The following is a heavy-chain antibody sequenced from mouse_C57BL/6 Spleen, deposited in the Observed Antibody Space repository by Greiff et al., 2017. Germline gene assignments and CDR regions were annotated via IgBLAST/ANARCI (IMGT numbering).Heavy chain of an antibody. J-gene: IGHJ2*01. Sequence: EVQLVESGGGLVQPKGSLKLSCAASGFSFNTYAMNWVRQAPGKGLEWVARIRSKSNNYATYYADSVKDRFTISRDDSESMLYLQMNNLKTEDTAMYYCVGDSNYYFDYWGQGTTLTVSS. CDR2: IRSKSNNYAT. CDR1: GFSFNTYA. CDR3: VGDSNYYFDY. V-gene: IGHV10-1*01. D-gene: IGHD2-5*01.